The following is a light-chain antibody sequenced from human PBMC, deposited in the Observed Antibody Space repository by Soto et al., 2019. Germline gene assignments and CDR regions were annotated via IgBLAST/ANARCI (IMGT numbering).Light chain of an antibody. J-gene: IGLJ3*02. CDR3: SAYTARSTLV. V-gene: IGLV2-14*01. Sequence: QSVLTQPASVSGSPGQSITISCTGSTSDVGAYNYVSWYKHHPGQAPQLMIYEVRNRPSGISSRFSGSRSGNTASLTISGLQPEDGGDYYCSAYTARSTLVFGGGTKVTVL. CDR1: TSDVGAYNY. CDR2: EVR.